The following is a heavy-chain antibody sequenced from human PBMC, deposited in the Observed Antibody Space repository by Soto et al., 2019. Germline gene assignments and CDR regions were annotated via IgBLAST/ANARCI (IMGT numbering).Heavy chain of an antibody. CDR2: IKSKTDGGTT. CDR3: TTDDPIIAVAGTGNRFKEYYFDY. D-gene: IGHD6-19*01. CDR1: GFTFSNAW. V-gene: IGHV3-15*07. Sequence: GSLRLSCAASGFTFSNAWMNWVRQAPGKGLEWVGRIKSKTDGGTTDYAAPVKGRFTISRDDSKNTLYLQMNSLKTEDTAVYYCTTDDPIIAVAGTGNRFKEYYFDYWGQGTLVTVSS. J-gene: IGHJ4*02.